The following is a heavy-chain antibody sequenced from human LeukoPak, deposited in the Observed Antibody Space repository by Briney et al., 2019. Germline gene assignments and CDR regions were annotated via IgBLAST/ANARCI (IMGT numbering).Heavy chain of an antibody. CDR2: IHPSGST. J-gene: IGHJ4*02. Sequence: SETLSLTCTVSGDSISSYYWSWIRQPAGQGLEWIGRIHPSGSTNYNPSLKSRVTPSVDTSKNQFSLKLSSVTAADTAVYYCARVPPPDFDYWGRGTLVTVSS. CDR3: ARVPPPDFDY. CDR1: GDSISSYY. V-gene: IGHV4-4*07.